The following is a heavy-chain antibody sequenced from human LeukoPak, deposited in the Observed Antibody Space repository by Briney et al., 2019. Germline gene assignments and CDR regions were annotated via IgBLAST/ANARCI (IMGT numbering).Heavy chain of an antibody. CDR3: ARGSGWFLY. Sequence: PGGSLRLSCAASGFTFCSHWMSWVRQAPGKGLEWVATIKEDGSETYYVDSVKGRLTISRDNAKRSLYLQMNSLRAEDMAVYYCARGSGWFLYWGQGTLVTVSS. J-gene: IGHJ4*02. V-gene: IGHV3-7*04. CDR2: IKEDGSET. CDR1: GFTFCSHW. D-gene: IGHD6-19*01.